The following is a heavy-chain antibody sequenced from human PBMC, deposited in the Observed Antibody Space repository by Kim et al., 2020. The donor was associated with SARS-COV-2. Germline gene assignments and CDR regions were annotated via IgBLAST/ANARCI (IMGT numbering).Heavy chain of an antibody. Sequence: SVKGRFTIYRDNAKNSLYLQMNSLRAEDTAVYYCARGGGDGYNLKTPLDYWGQGTLVTVSS. D-gene: IGHD2-21*01. V-gene: IGHV3-11*04. CDR3: ARGGGDGYNLKTPLDY. J-gene: IGHJ4*02.